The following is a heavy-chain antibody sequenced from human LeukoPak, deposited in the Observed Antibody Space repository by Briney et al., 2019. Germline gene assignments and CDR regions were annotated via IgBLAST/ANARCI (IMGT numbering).Heavy chain of an antibody. Sequence: GGSLRLSCAASGFTFSSHSMNWVRQAPGKGLEWVSSISPSGNYIYYAGSLEGRFTISRDNAKNSLYLQMNSLRAEDTAVYYCARDLSSSTSCYSYWGQGTLVTVSS. CDR1: GFTFSSHS. V-gene: IGHV3-21*01. J-gene: IGHJ4*02. D-gene: IGHD2-2*01. CDR2: ISPSGNYI. CDR3: ARDLSSSTSCYSY.